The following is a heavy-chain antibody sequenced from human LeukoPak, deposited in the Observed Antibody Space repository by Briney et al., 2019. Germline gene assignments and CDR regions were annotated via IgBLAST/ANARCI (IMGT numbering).Heavy chain of an antibody. CDR3: ARATFGEWLLDY. D-gene: IGHD3-10*01. Sequence: GGSLRLSCAASGFTFSDYYMTWIRQSPAKGLEWVSYISGGGTTYYADSVKGRFYISRDNANNSLYLRMNSLRGDDTAVYYCARATFGEWLLDYWGQGTLATVSS. J-gene: IGHJ4*02. V-gene: IGHV3-11*01. CDR1: GFTFSDYY. CDR2: ISGGGTT.